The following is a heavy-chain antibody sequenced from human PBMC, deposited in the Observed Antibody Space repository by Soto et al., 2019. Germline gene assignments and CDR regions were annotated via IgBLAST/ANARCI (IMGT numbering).Heavy chain of an antibody. Sequence: SETLSLTCTVSGGSISSYYWSWIRQPPGKGLEWIGYIYYSGSTNYNPSLKSRVTMSVDTSKNQFSLKLSSVTAADAAVYYCARVHNVGVVKSPYYFDYWCQGTLVAVSS. J-gene: IGHJ4*02. CDR3: ARVHNVGVVKSPYYFDY. CDR2: IYYSGST. CDR1: GGSISSYY. D-gene: IGHD3-3*01. V-gene: IGHV4-59*01.